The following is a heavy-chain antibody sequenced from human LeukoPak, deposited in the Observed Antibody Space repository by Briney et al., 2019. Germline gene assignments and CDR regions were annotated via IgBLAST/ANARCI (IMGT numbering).Heavy chain of an antibody. CDR1: GFTFSGHW. V-gene: IGHV3-7*01. CDR3: TRDRSRAEDD. J-gene: IGHJ4*02. D-gene: IGHD1-14*01. CDR2: INQGGSDK. Sequence: GGSLRFSCAASGFTFSGHWMSWVRQAPGKGLEWVANINQGGSDKYYVDSVKGRFTIYRDNANNLLYLQMNSLRGEDTAVYYCTRDRSRAEDDWGQGTLVTVSS.